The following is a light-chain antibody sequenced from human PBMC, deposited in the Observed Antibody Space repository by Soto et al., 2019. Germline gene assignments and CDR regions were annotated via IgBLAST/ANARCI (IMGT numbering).Light chain of an antibody. CDR1: QSLSSNY. Sequence: EIVLTQSPGTLSLSPGERATLSCRASQSLSSNYLAWYQQKPGQAPRLLIYGASSRATGIPDRFSGSGSGTDFTLSISRLEPEDFAVYYCQQYTMSPRTFGQGTKVEI. J-gene: IGKJ1*01. CDR3: QQYTMSPRT. CDR2: GAS. V-gene: IGKV3-20*01.